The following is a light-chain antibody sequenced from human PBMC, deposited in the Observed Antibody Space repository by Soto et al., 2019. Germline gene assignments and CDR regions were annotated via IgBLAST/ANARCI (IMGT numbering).Light chain of an antibody. CDR2: DAS. CDR1: QSMISN. CDR3: HQRSSWPLT. J-gene: IGKJ4*01. V-gene: IGKV3-11*01. Sequence: EIVMTQSPGTLCVSPGGRATFSCRASQSMISNLAWYQQKPCQSPRLLIYDASHRATGIPARFGGSGSGTDFTLTISNLEPEDFAVYYCHQRSSWPLTFGGGTKVDIK.